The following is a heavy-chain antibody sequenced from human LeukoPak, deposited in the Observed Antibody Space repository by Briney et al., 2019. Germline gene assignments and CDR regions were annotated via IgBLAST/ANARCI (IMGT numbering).Heavy chain of an antibody. D-gene: IGHD5-18*01. J-gene: IGHJ6*03. CDR2: IYSGGGT. Sequence: GGSLRLSCAASGFTVSSNYMSWVRQAPGKGLEWVSVIYSGGGTYYADSVKGRFTISRDNSKNTLYLQMNSLRAEDTAVYYCAREGVGGPAMVGYYYYYMDVWGKGTTVTVSS. V-gene: IGHV3-66*02. CDR3: AREGVGGPAMVGYYYYYMDV. CDR1: GFTVSSNY.